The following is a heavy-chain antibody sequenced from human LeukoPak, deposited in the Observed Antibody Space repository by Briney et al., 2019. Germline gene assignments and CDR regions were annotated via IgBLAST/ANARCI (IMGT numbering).Heavy chain of an antibody. D-gene: IGHD6-13*01. CDR3: ARGIAAAAYNDY. CDR1: GFRFSAYY. Sequence: GGSLRLSCAASGFRFSAYYMTWTRQAPGKGLEWLSYISSSGTSTFYADSVKGRFTISRDNAKNSLYLQMNSLRADDTAVYYCARGIAAAAYNDYWGQGTLVTVSS. V-gene: IGHV3-11*01. J-gene: IGHJ4*02. CDR2: ISSSGTST.